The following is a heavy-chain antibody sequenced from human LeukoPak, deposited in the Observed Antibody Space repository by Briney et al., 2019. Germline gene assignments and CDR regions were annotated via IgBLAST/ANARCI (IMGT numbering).Heavy chain of an antibody. J-gene: IGHJ4*02. CDR2: ISSGSGYI. Sequence: SGGSLRLSCAASGFKFSDYSMNWVRQAPGKGLEWVSSISSGSGYIYYADSLKGRFTISRDNAKNSLFLQIDSLRAEDTAVYYCAKWEIRGTAHQLDYWGQGALVTVSS. CDR1: GFKFSDYS. D-gene: IGHD1-7*01. CDR3: AKWEIRGTAHQLDY. V-gene: IGHV3-21*01.